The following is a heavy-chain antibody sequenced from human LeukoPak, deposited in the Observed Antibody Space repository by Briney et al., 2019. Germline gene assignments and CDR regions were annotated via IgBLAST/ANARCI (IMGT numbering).Heavy chain of an antibody. CDR3: ARIYCSGGSCYWFDP. CDR2: IYYSGST. CDR1: GGSISSSSYY. D-gene: IGHD2-15*01. Sequence: SETLSLTCTVSGGSISSSSYYWGWIRQPPGKGLEWIGSIYYSGSTYYNPSLKSRVTISVDTSKNQFSLKLSSVTAADTAVYYCARIYCSGGSCYWFDPWGQGTLVTVSS. J-gene: IGHJ5*02. V-gene: IGHV4-39*07.